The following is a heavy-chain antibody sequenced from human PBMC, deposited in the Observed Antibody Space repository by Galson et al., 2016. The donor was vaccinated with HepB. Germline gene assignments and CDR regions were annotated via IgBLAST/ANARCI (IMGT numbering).Heavy chain of an antibody. CDR1: GFSFSTCA. Sequence: SLRLSCATSGFSFSTCAMYWVRQAPGKGLEWVAVIWFDGTNKNYAVSVKGRFTISRDNSKKTLYLQMNSLRDEDTAVYYCATGVGATFTSVFDYWGQGTLVTVSS. D-gene: IGHD1-26*01. CDR3: ATGVGATFTSVFDY. CDR2: IWFDGTNK. V-gene: IGHV3-33*01. J-gene: IGHJ4*02.